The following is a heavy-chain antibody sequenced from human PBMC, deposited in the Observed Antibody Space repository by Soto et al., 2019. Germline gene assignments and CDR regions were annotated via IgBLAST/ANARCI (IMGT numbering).Heavy chain of an antibody. CDR1: GYTFTSYA. J-gene: IGHJ5*02. V-gene: IGHV1-3*01. CDR2: INAGNGNT. D-gene: IGHD6-13*01. Sequence: QVQLVQSGAEVKKPGASVKVSCKASGYTFTSYAMHWVRQAPGQRLEWMGWINAGNGNTKYSQKFQGRVTITRDTSAITAYMELSSLRSEDTAVYYGARGIVAAGTRVRFDPWGQGTLVTVSS. CDR3: ARGIVAAGTRVRFDP.